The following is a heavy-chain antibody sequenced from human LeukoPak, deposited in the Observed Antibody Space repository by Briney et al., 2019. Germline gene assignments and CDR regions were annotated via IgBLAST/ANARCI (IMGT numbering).Heavy chain of an antibody. CDR3: ASSIAAAGFDY. D-gene: IGHD6-13*01. J-gene: IGHJ4*02. CDR1: GGTFSSYA. CDR2: IIPIFGTA. V-gene: IGHV1-69*05. Sequence: SVKVSCKASGGTFSSYAISWVRQAPGQGLEWMGGIIPIFGTADYAQKFQGRVTITTDESTSTAYMELSSLRSEDTAVYYCASSIAAAGFDYWGQGTLVTVSS.